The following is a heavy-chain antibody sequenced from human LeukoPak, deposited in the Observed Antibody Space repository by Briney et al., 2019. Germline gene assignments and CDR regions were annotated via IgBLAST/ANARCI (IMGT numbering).Heavy chain of an antibody. V-gene: IGHV4-31*03. J-gene: IGHJ6*02. Sequence: SETLSLTCTVSGGSISSGGYYWSWIRQHPGKGLEWTGYIYYSGSTYYNPSLKSRVTISVDTSKNQFSLKLSSVTAADTAVYYCARETYYDILTGYSVYYYYGMDVWGQGTTVTVSS. D-gene: IGHD3-9*01. CDR1: GGSISSGGYY. CDR3: ARETYYDILTGYSVYYYYGMDV. CDR2: IYYSGST.